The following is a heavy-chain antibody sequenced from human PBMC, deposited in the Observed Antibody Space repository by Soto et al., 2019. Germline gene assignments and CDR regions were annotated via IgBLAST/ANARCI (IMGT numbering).Heavy chain of an antibody. CDR1: GGTFSSYA. CDR2: IIPIFGTA. D-gene: IGHD5-18*01. Sequence: QVQLVQSGAEVKKPGSSVKVSCKASGGTFSSYAISWVRQAPGQGLEWMGGIIPIFGTANYAQKFQGRVTITADESTSTAYMERSSLRSEDTAVYYCARDGYSYGYGSYFDYWGKGTLVTVSS. CDR3: ARDGYSYGYGSYFDY. J-gene: IGHJ4*02. V-gene: IGHV1-69*01.